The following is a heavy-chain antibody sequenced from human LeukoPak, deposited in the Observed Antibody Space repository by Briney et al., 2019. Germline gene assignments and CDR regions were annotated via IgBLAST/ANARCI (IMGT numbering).Heavy chain of an antibody. J-gene: IGHJ4*02. CDR3: ARDYSSGSYPRIYFDY. V-gene: IGHV3-30*01. CDR1: GFTFNNYA. D-gene: IGHD3-10*01. Sequence: GGSLRLSCAASGFTFNNYAMYWVRQAPGKGLEWVALISYDGTNKYYADSVKGRLTISRDNSKSTLYVQMNSLRAEDTAVYYCARDYSSGSYPRIYFDYWGQGTLVTVSS. CDR2: ISYDGTNK.